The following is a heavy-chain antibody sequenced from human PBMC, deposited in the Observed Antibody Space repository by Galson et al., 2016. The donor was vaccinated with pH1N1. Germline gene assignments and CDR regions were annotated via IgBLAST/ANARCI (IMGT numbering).Heavy chain of an antibody. Sequence: PALVKPTQTLKLTCTFSGFSLSTFGVRVSWIRQSPGKALEWLARIDRDDEKFYSPSLKTRLTISKDTSKNQVVLTMTNMDPVDTATYYCARFNYGDYVNYFDYWGQGTLVTVSS. CDR2: IDRDDEK. CDR1: GFSLSTFGVR. V-gene: IGHV2-70*04. CDR3: ARFNYGDYVNYFDY. J-gene: IGHJ4*02. D-gene: IGHD4-17*01.